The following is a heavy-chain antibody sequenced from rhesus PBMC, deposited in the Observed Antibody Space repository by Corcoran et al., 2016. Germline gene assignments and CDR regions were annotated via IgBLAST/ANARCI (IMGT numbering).Heavy chain of an antibody. CDR3: AKEGYGWEPPY. J-gene: IGHJ4*01. V-gene: IGHV3S5*01. CDR1: GFTFSSYG. Sequence: EVQLVETGGGLFQPGGSLKLSCAASGFTFSSYGMSWVRQAPGKGIEWVSAINSGGGSTYYTDSVQGRLNISRDNSKNTLSLQMNSLRAEDTAVYYCAKEGYGWEPPYWGQGVLVTVSS. D-gene: IGHD1-44*02. CDR2: INSGGGST.